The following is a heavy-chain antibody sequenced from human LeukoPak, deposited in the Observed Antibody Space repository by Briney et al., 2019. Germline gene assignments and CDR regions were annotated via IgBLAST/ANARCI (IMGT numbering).Heavy chain of an antibody. CDR3: AREDGGNSGVDY. Sequence: SETLSLTCTVSGGSISSGDYYWSWIRQPPGKGLEWIGYIYYSGSTNYNPSLKSRVTISVDTSKNQFSLKLSSVTAADTAVYYCAREDGGNSGVDYWGQGTLVTVSS. CDR1: GGSISSGDYY. D-gene: IGHD4-23*01. V-gene: IGHV4-61*08. CDR2: IYYSGST. J-gene: IGHJ4*02.